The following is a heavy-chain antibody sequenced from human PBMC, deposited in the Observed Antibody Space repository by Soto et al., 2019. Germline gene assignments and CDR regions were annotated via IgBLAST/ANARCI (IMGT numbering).Heavy chain of an antibody. D-gene: IGHD2-8*01. Sequence: QVQLQQWGAGLLKPSETLSLTCAVYGGSFSGYYWSWIRQPPGKGLEWIGEINHSGSSNYNTSIKSRVTISLDTSKNHFSLKLSSVTAADTAVYYCARGRAGRRLYYTPDFDYWGQGTLVTVSS. J-gene: IGHJ4*02. CDR1: GGSFSGYY. V-gene: IGHV4-34*01. CDR2: INHSGSS. CDR3: ARGRAGRRLYYTPDFDY.